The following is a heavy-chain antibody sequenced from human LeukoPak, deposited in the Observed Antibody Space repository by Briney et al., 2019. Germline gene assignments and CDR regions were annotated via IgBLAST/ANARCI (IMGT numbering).Heavy chain of an antibody. CDR3: FYYYYGMDV. Sequence: GGSLRLSCAASGFTFSSYEMNWVRQAPGKGLEWVSYISGSGSTIYYADSVKGRFTISRDNAKNSLYLQMNSLRDEDTAVYYCFYYYYGMDVWGQGTTVTVSS. CDR1: GFTFSSYE. V-gene: IGHV3-48*03. J-gene: IGHJ6*02. CDR2: ISGSGSTI.